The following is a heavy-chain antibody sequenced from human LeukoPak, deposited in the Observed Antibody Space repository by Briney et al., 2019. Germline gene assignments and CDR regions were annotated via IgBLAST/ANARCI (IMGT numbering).Heavy chain of an antibody. Sequence: PSETLSLTCAVSGYSISSGYYWVWIRQPPGKGLEWIGSIYHSGSTYYNPSLKSRVTISVDTSKNQFSLKLSSVTAADTAVYYCATSTYYYGSGSPPGVDYWGQGTLVTVSS. CDR3: ATSTYYYGSGSPPGVDY. CDR1: GYSISSGYY. D-gene: IGHD3-10*01. J-gene: IGHJ4*02. CDR2: IYHSGST. V-gene: IGHV4-38-2*01.